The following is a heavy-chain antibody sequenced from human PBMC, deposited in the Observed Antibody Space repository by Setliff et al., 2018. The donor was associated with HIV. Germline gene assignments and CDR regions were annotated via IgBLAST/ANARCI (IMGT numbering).Heavy chain of an antibody. Sequence: GGSLRLSCAASGFTFSNYDMNWVRQAPGKGLEWVSSISSSTYIFYADSVKGRFTISRDNAKNSLYLQMSSLRAEDTAVYYCARGYDILTGTYWGQGTLVTVSS. V-gene: IGHV3-21*01. D-gene: IGHD3-9*01. CDR2: ISSSTYI. J-gene: IGHJ4*02. CDR3: ARGYDILTGTY. CDR1: GFTFSNYD.